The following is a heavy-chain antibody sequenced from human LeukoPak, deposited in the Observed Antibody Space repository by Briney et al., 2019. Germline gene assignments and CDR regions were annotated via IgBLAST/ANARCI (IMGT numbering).Heavy chain of an antibody. CDR3: ARDLQAVAAAGYYYYYGMDV. D-gene: IGHD6-13*01. J-gene: IGHJ6*02. V-gene: IGHV3-66*01. Sequence: GGSLRLSCAASGFTVSSNYMSWVRQAPGKGLEWVSVIYSGGSTYYADSVKGRFTISRDNSKNTLYLQMNSLRAEDTAVYYCARDLQAVAAAGYYYYYGMDVWGQGTTVTVSS. CDR2: IYSGGST. CDR1: GFTVSSNY.